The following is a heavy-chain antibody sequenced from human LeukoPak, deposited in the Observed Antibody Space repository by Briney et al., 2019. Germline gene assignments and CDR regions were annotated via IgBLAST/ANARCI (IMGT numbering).Heavy chain of an antibody. D-gene: IGHD6-13*01. V-gene: IGHV3-30-3*01. CDR1: GFTFSSYA. Sequence: GSLRLSCAASGFTFSSYAMHWVRQAPGKGLEWVAVISYDGSNKYYADSVKGRFTISRDNSKNTLYLQMNSLRSEDTAVYYCARDPIGSSWPYYFDYWGQGTLVTVSS. CDR3: ARDPIGSSWPYYFDY. J-gene: IGHJ4*02. CDR2: ISYDGSNK.